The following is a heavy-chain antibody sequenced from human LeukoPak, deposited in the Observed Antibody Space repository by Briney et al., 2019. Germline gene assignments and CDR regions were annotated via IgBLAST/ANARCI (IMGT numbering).Heavy chain of an antibody. CDR3: ARGPKIAVAGKGWFDP. V-gene: IGHV1-3*01. D-gene: IGHD6-19*01. CDR1: GYTFTSYA. CDR2: INAGNGNT. J-gene: IGHJ5*02. Sequence: ASVKVSCKASGYTFTSYAMHWVRQAPGQGLEWMGWINAGNGNTKYSQKFQGRVTITRDTSASTAYMELSSLRSEDTAVYYCARGPKIAVAGKGWFDPWGQGTLVIVSS.